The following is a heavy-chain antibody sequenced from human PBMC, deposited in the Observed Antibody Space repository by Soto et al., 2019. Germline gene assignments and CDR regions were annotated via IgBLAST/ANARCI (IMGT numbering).Heavy chain of an antibody. V-gene: IGHV3-7*05. Sequence: EVQVVESGGGLVQPGGSLRLSCVGSGFTFSSFWMTWVRRAPGKGLEWVANINQDGSEKYSVDSVKGRFTISRDNARYSLYLQMDSLRAEDTAVYYCARDRTAMVTSLDRWGQGTLVTVSS. J-gene: IGHJ5*02. D-gene: IGHD5-18*01. CDR3: ARDRTAMVTSLDR. CDR2: INQDGSEK. CDR1: GFTFSSFW.